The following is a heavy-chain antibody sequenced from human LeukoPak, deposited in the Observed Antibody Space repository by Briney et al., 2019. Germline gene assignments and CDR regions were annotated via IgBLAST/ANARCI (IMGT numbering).Heavy chain of an antibody. Sequence: SETLSLTCTVSGGSISSYYWSWIRQPPGKGLEWVGYIYDSGSTNYNPSLKSRVTISVDASKNQFSLKLSSVTAADTAVYYCARVGGTNYYYYGMDVWGQGTTVTVSS. D-gene: IGHD1-1*01. V-gene: IGHV4-59*01. CDR3: ARVGGTNYYYYGMDV. CDR2: IYDSGST. CDR1: GGSISSYY. J-gene: IGHJ6*02.